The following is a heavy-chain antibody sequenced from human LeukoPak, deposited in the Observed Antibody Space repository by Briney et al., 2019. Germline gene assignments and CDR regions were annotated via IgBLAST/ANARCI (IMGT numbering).Heavy chain of an antibody. Sequence: GGSLRLSCGASGFTFSSYWMSWVRQAPGKGAEWVANMKQDGSEKNNVDSVKGRFTISRDNARNTVYLQMNSLRAEDTAVYYCAREGVPFARDYWGQGTLVTVSS. CDR3: AREGVPFARDY. D-gene: IGHD2-2*01. J-gene: IGHJ4*02. V-gene: IGHV3-7*01. CDR2: MKQDGSEK. CDR1: GFTFSSYW.